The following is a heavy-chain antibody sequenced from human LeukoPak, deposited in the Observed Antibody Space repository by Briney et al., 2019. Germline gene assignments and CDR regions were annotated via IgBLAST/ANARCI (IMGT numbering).Heavy chain of an antibody. CDR1: GYTFTSYG. J-gene: IGHJ5*02. Sequence: ASVKVSCKASGYTFTSYGISWVQQAPGQGLEWMGWISAYNGNTNYAQKLQGRVTMTTDTSTTTAYMELRSLRSDDTAVYYCARAHLDGSGRNWFDPWGQGTLVTVSS. CDR3: ARAHLDGSGRNWFDP. CDR2: ISAYNGNT. D-gene: IGHD3-10*01. V-gene: IGHV1-18*01.